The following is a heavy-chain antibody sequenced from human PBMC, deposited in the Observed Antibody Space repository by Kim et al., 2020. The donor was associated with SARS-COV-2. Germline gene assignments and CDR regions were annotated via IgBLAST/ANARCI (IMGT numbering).Heavy chain of an antibody. J-gene: IGHJ4*02. CDR1: GYVFSSYT. V-gene: IGHV3-21*04. CDR2: ISSGSHFI. D-gene: IGHD3-10*01. CDR3: ARGGSGSYQGIH. Sequence: GGSLRLSCTASGYVFSSYTMNWVRQAPGKGLEWVASISSGSHFIYYADSVKGRFTLSRDNSKTSVSLQMDSLRVEDTATYYCARGGSGSYQGIHWGQGVLVSVSS.